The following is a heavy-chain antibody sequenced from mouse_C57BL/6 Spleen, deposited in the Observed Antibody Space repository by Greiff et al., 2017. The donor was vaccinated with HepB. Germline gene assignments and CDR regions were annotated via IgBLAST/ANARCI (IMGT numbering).Heavy chain of an antibody. D-gene: IGHD2-3*01. V-gene: IGHV5-12*01. CDR2: ISNGGGST. Sequence: EVKLEESGGGLVQPGGSLKLSCAASGFTFSDYYMYWVRQTPEKRLEWVAYISNGGGSTYYPDTVKGRFTISRDNAKNTLYLQMSRLKSEDTAMYYCARRGDGYFDYWGQGTTLTVSS. CDR1: GFTFSDYY. CDR3: ARRGDGYFDY. J-gene: IGHJ2*01.